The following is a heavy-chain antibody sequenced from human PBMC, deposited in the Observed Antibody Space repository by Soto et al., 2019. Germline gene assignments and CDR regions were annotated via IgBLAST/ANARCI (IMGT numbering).Heavy chain of an antibody. Sequence: QVQLQESGPGLVKPSQTLSLTCTVSGGSISSGGYDWSWIRQHPGKGLEWIGYIYYSGSTYYNPSLKSRVTISVDTSKTLFSLKLSSVTAADTAVYYCARYGDYDYFYCMDVWGQGTTVTVSS. CDR2: IYYSGST. CDR3: ARYGDYDYFYCMDV. J-gene: IGHJ6*02. V-gene: IGHV4-31*03. D-gene: IGHD4-17*01. CDR1: GGSISSGGYD.